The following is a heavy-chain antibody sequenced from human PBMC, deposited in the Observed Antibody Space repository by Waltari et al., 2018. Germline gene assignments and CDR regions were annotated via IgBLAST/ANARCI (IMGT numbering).Heavy chain of an antibody. V-gene: IGHV3-23*03. Sequence: EVQLLESGGGLVQPGGSLRLSCAASGFTFSSYAMSWVRQAPGKGLEWVSVIYSGGSTYYADSVKGRFTISRDNSKNTLYLQMNSLRAEDTAVYYCARVRHFYDSSGYYSGAFDIWGQGTMV. CDR1: GFTFSSYA. D-gene: IGHD3-22*01. CDR3: ARVRHFYDSSGYYSGAFDI. J-gene: IGHJ3*02. CDR2: IYSGGST.